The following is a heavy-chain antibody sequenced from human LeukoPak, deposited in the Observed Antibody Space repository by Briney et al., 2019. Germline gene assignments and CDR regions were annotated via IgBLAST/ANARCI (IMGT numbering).Heavy chain of an antibody. CDR3: AREASNLDAFDI. V-gene: IGHV3-30*04. D-gene: IGHD4-11*01. J-gene: IGHJ3*02. CDR1: GFTFSSYA. Sequence: GRSLRLSCAASGFTFSSYAMHWVRQAPGKGLEWVAVISYDGSNKYYADSVKGRFTISRDNSKNTLYLQMNSLRAEDTAVYYCAREASNLDAFDIWGQGTMVTVSS. CDR2: ISYDGSNK.